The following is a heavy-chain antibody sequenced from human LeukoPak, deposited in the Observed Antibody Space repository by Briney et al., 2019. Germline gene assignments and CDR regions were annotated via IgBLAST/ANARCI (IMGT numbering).Heavy chain of an antibody. V-gene: IGHV1-2*02. Sequence: ASVTVSCKASGYRFNVYFIHWVRQAPGQGLEWMGCIDPNSGDTKYAQKFQGRVSMPRDTSTRTAYMRLSTLRSDDTAVYFCARSVSTGYSLYYWGQGTLVTVSS. CDR1: GYRFNVYF. D-gene: IGHD3-22*01. J-gene: IGHJ4*02. CDR3: ARSVSTGYSLYY. CDR2: IDPNSGDT.